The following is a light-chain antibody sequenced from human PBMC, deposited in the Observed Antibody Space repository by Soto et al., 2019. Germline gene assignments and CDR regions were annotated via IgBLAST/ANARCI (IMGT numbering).Light chain of an antibody. CDR2: GSS. V-gene: IGKV3-20*01. J-gene: IGKJ2*01. CDR1: QSVSNNY. Sequence: EVVLTQSPGTLSLSPGERATLSCRASQSVSNNYLAWYQQKPGQSPKHLIFGSSDRATGIPDRFSGSGSGTDFTLTISSLEPADFAVYYCQQYGSSPPYTFGQGTKLEIK. CDR3: QQYGSSPPYT.